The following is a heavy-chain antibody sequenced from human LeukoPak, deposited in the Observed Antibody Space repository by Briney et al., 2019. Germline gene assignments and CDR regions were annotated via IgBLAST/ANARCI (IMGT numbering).Heavy chain of an antibody. Sequence: GGSLRLSCAASEFTSELTFSSYVMSWVRQAPGKGLEWVSAISGSGGSTYYADSVKDRFTISRDNSMITLYLQMNSLRAEDTAVYYCARDSYGGNPDVWGKGTTVTVSS. CDR3: ARDSYGGNPDV. J-gene: IGHJ6*04. CDR2: ISGSGGST. CDR1: EFTSELTFSSYV. V-gene: IGHV3-23*01. D-gene: IGHD4-23*01.